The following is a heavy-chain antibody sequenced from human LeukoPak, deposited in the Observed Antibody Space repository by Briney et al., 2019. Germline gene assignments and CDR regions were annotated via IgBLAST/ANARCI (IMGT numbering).Heavy chain of an antibody. CDR2: MYTSGST. Sequence: PSETLSLTCTVSGGSINSGTSYWSWIRQPAGKGLEWIGRMYTSGSTNYNPSLESRVTISVDTSKNQFSLKLSSVTAADTAVYYCARGEKGSSSGSINYWGQGTLVTVSS. D-gene: IGHD6-6*01. V-gene: IGHV4-61*02. CDR1: GGSINSGTSY. CDR3: ARGEKGSSSGSINY. J-gene: IGHJ4*02.